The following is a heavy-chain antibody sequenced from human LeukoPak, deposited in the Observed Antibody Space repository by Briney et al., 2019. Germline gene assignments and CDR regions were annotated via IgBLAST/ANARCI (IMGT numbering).Heavy chain of an antibody. CDR1: GGSLSGSY. J-gene: IGHJ4*02. D-gene: IGHD3-3*01. Sequence: SSETLSLTCAVYGGSLSGSYWSWIRQPPGKGLEWIGEINHSGSANYNPSLKRRATLSIDQSKNQFSLNLNSVTAADPAVYYCARSRRDSGYYKVDYWGQGTLVTVSS. CDR3: ARSRRDSGYYKVDY. CDR2: INHSGSA. V-gene: IGHV4-34*01.